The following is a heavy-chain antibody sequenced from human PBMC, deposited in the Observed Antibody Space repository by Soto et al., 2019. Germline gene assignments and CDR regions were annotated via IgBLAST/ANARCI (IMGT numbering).Heavy chain of an antibody. J-gene: IGHJ4*02. CDR1: GGTFSSYA. V-gene: IGHV1-69*06. D-gene: IGHD2-15*01. CDR3: ARQGYCSGGSCYSFDY. Sequence: QVQLVQSGAEVKKPGSSVKVSCKASGGTFSSYAISWVRQAPGQGLEWMGGIITIFGTANYAQKFQGRVTITADKSTSTAYMELSSLRSEDTAVYYCARQGYCSGGSCYSFDYWGQGTLVTVSS. CDR2: IITIFGTA.